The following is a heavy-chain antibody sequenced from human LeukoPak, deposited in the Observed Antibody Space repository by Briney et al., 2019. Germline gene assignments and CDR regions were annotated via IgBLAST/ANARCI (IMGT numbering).Heavy chain of an antibody. CDR2: INPNSGGT. D-gene: IGHD5-12*01. CDR3: ARVKPWLDAFDI. J-gene: IGHJ3*02. V-gene: IGHV1-2*02. Sequence: GASVKVSCKASGYTFTGYYMHWVRQAPGQGLEWMGWINPNSGGTNYAQKFQGRGTMTRDTSISTAYMELSRLRSDDTAVYYCARVKPWLDAFDIWGQGTMVTVSS. CDR1: GYTFTGYY.